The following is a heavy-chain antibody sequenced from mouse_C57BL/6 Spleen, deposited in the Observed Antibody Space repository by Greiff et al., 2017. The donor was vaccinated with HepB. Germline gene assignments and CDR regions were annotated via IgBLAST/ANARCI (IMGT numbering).Heavy chain of an antibody. Sequence: DVQLQESGPGLVKPSQSLSLTCSVTGYSITSGYYWNWIRQFPGNKLEWMGYISYDGSNNYNPSLKNRISITRDTSKNQFFLKLNSVTTEDTATYYCARRNYDHFDYWGQGTTLTVSS. D-gene: IGHD2-4*01. CDR3: ARRNYDHFDY. CDR2: ISYDGSN. J-gene: IGHJ2*01. V-gene: IGHV3-6*01. CDR1: GYSITSGYY.